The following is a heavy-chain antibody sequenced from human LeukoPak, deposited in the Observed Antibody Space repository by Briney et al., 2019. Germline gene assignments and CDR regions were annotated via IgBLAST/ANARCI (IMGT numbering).Heavy chain of an antibody. V-gene: IGHV3-33*05. CDR3: ARDTAMVDGMDV. D-gene: IGHD5-18*01. CDR2: ISDDGSQT. Sequence: GRSLRLSCAASGFTFSSYGMHWVRQAPGKGLEWMAVISDDGSQTHYADSVKGRFTVSRDNSKDTVFLQMNSLRAEDTAVYYCARDTAMVDGMDVWDQGTTVTVSS. CDR1: GFTFSSYG. J-gene: IGHJ6*02.